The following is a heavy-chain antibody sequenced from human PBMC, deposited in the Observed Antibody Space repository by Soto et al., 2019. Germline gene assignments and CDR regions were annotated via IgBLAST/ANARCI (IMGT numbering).Heavy chain of an antibody. CDR2: VYFSGST. D-gene: IGHD3-16*01. CDR1: GDSVSSGDYY. J-gene: IGHJ5*02. Sequence: SETLSLICIVSGDSVSSGDYYWSWIRQPPGNGLEWIGHVYFSGSTNYIPSLKSRLTMSVDTAKIQFSLKLNSVTAADTAVHYCARIPVDTYMIYWSDPWGQGTKVTVSS. V-gene: IGHV4-61*08. CDR3: ARIPVDTYMIYWSDP.